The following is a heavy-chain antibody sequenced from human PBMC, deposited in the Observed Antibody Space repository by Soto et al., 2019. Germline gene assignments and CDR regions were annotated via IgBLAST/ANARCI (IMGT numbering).Heavy chain of an antibody. CDR1: GGSISSYY. J-gene: IGHJ1*01. CDR2: IYYSGST. CDR3: ARAYSSTGSEYFQH. V-gene: IGHV4-59*01. D-gene: IGHD6-13*01. Sequence: ASETLSLTCTVSGGSISSYYWSWIRQPPGKGLEWIGYIYYSGSTNYNPSLKSRVTISVDTSKNQFSLKLSSVTAADTAVYYCARAYSSTGSEYFQHWGQGTLVTVSS.